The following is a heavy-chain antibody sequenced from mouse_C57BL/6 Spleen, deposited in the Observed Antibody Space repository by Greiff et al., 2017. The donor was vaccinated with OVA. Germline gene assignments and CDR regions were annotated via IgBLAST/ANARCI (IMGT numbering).Heavy chain of an antibody. CDR2: ISSGSSTI. CDR3: ALMGNYGRWYFDV. Sequence: EVQLVESGGGLVKPGGSLKLSCAASGFTFSDYGMHWVRQAPEKGLEWVAYISSGSSTIYYADTVKGRFTISRDNAKNTLFLQMTSLRSEDTAMYYCALMGNYGRWYFDVWGTGTTVTVSS. V-gene: IGHV5-17*01. J-gene: IGHJ1*03. D-gene: IGHD2-1*01. CDR1: GFTFSDYG.